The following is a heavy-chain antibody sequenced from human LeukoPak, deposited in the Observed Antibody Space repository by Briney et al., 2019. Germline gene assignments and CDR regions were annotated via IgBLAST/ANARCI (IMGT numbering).Heavy chain of an antibody. J-gene: IGHJ2*01. CDR2: IDTSGNT. CDR3: ARVSSSWYQDWYFDL. Sequence: SETLSLTCTVSGGSISSYYWSWIRQPAGKGLEWIGRIDTSGNTNYKPSLKSRVTMSVDTSENQFSLKLNSVTAADTAVYYCARVSSSWYQDWYFDLWGRGTLVTVSS. CDR1: GGSISSYY. V-gene: IGHV4-4*07. D-gene: IGHD6-13*01.